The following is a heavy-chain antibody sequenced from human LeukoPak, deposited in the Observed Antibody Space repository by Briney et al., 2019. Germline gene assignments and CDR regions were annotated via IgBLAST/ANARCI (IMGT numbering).Heavy chain of an antibody. CDR3: ARGSLGYCSSTSCPRALYFDY. V-gene: IGHV1-69*05. CDR2: IIPIFDTA. Sequence: ASVKVSCKASGGTFSSYAISWVRQAPGQGLEWMGGIIPIFDTANYAQKFQGRVTITTDESTSTAYMELSSLRSEDTAVYYCARGSLGYCSSTSCPRALYFDYWGQGTLVTVSS. J-gene: IGHJ4*02. D-gene: IGHD2-2*01. CDR1: GGTFSSYA.